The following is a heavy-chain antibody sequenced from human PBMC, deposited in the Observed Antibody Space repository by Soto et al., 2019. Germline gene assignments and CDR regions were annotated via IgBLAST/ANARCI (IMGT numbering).Heavy chain of an antibody. J-gene: IGHJ6*02. D-gene: IGHD2-2*02. V-gene: IGHV1-69*06. CDR1: GGTFSSYA. CDR2: IIPIFGTA. Sequence: QVQLVQSGAEVKKPGSSVKVSYKASGGTFSSYAISWVRQAPGQGLEWMGGIIPIFGTANYAQKFQGRVTITADKSTSTAYMELSSLRSDDTAVYYCARVYCSSTSCYTGGYYYYGMDVWGQGTTVTVSS. CDR3: ARVYCSSTSCYTGGYYYYGMDV.